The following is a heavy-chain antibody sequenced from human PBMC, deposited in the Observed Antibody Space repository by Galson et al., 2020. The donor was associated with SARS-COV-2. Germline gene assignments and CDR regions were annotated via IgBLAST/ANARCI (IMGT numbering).Heavy chain of an antibody. D-gene: IGHD1-26*01. CDR1: GYTFTSYD. CDR2: MNPNSGNT. CDR3: ARGSIVGATSDY. V-gene: IGHV1-8*01. J-gene: IGHJ4*02. Sequence: ASVKVSCNATGYTFTSYDINWVRQATGQGLEWMGWMNPNSGNTGYAQKFQGRVTMTRNTSISTAYMELSSLRSEDTAVYYCARGSIVGATSDYWGQGTLVTVSS.